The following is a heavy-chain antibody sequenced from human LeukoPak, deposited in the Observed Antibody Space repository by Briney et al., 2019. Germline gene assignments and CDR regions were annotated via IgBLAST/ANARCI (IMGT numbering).Heavy chain of an antibody. J-gene: IGHJ4*02. CDR1: GFTFSSYA. CDR2: ISGSGDST. CDR3: AKDRDYYDSNGYYYDY. Sequence: GGSLRLSCAASGFTFSSYATSWVRQAPGKGLEWVSAISGSGDSTYYADSVKGRFTISRDNSKNTLYLQMNSLRAEDTAVYYCAKDRDYYDSNGYYYDYWGQGTLVTVAS. V-gene: IGHV3-23*01. D-gene: IGHD3-22*01.